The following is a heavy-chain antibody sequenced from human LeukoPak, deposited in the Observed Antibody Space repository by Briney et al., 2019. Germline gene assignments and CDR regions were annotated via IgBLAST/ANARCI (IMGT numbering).Heavy chain of an antibody. CDR1: GYIFSDYY. CDR3: ARGAEAETSPLDF. Sequence: EASVKVSCKASGYIFSDYYMHWVRQAPGQGLEWLGWINPKSGAADYAQQFRGRVTMTRDTSINTDYMEMKRVTSDNTAVYYCARGAEAETSPLDFWGQGTPVIVS. J-gene: IGHJ4*02. CDR2: INPKSGAA. V-gene: IGHV1-2*02. D-gene: IGHD6-13*01.